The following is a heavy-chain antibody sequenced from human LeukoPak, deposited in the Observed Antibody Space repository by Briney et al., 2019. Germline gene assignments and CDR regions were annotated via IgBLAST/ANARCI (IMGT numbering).Heavy chain of an antibody. Sequence: SETLSLTCTVSGGSNSNYYWTWIRQPPGKGLEWIGEINHSGGTNYNPSLKSRVTISVDTSKKQFSLKLSSVTAADTAVYYCARGVDYYGVWGQGTLVTVSS. CDR3: ARGVDYYGV. V-gene: IGHV4-34*01. J-gene: IGHJ4*02. CDR2: INHSGGT. D-gene: IGHD3-10*01. CDR1: GGSNSNYY.